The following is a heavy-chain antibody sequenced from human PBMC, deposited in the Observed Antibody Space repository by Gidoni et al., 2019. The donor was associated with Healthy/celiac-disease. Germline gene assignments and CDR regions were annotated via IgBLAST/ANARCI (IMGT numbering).Heavy chain of an antibody. CDR3: AKDRAGPYYFDY. D-gene: IGHD3-10*01. CDR1: GFTFSSSA. CDR2: ISGSGGST. Sequence: EVQLLESGGGLVQPGGSLRLSCAASGFTFSSSALSWVRQAPGKGLEWVSSISGSGGSTYYADSVKGRFTISRDNSKNTLYLQMNSLRAEDTAVYYCAKDRAGPYYFDYWGQGTLVTVSS. J-gene: IGHJ4*02. V-gene: IGHV3-23*01.